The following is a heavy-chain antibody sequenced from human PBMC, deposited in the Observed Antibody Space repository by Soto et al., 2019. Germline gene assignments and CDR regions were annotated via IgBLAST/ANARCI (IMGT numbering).Heavy chain of an antibody. D-gene: IGHD3-10*01. CDR1: GGSISSGGYS. CDR2: IYHSGST. V-gene: IGHV4-30-2*01. J-gene: IGHJ1*01. Sequence: SETLSLTCAVSGGSISSGGYSWSWIRQPPGKGLEWIGYIYHSGSTYYNPSLKSRVTISVDRSKNQFSLKLSSVTAADTAVYYCARDEFGSGSYFRYFQHWGQGTLVTVSS. CDR3: ARDEFGSGSYFRYFQH.